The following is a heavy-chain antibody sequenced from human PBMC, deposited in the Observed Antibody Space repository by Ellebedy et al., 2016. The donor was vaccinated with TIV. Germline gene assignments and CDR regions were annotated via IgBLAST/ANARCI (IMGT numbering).Heavy chain of an antibody. V-gene: IGHV3-21*01. CDR2: ISSSSDYI. D-gene: IGHD2-21*02. CDR1: GFTFSDYA. Sequence: GESLKISXAASGFTFSDYAMNWVRQAPGKGLEWVSSISSSSDYIVYADSMRGRFTISRDNAMNSLYLQVNSLRAEDTAVYFCARFETAGFTSAKPIDYWGQGTLVTVSS. J-gene: IGHJ4*02. CDR3: ARFETAGFTSAKPIDY.